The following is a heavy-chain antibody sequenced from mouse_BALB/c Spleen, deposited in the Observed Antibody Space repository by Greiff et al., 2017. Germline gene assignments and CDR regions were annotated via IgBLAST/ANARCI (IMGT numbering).Heavy chain of an antibody. CDR2: ISDGGSYT. CDR3: ARHGPHYDVDY. J-gene: IGHJ2*01. CDR1: GFTFSDYY. V-gene: IGHV5-4*02. D-gene: IGHD2-4*01. Sequence: EVQGVESGGGLVKPGGSLKLSCAASGFTFSDYYMYWVRQTPEKRLEWVATISDGGSYTYYPDSVKGRFTISRDNAKNTLYLQMSSLRSEDTAMYYCARHGPHYDVDYWGQGTTLTVSS.